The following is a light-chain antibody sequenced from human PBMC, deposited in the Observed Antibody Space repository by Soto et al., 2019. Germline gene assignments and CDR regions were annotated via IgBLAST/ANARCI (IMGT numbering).Light chain of an antibody. J-gene: IGKJ4*01. V-gene: IGKV1-5*03. CDR3: QQYDGYPLT. Sequence: DIQMTQSPSTLSASVEDRVTITCRASQSISSWLAWYQQKPGKAPNLLIYKASSLESGVPSRFSGSGSGTEFTLTISSLQPDDFATYYCQQYDGYPLTFGGGTKVEIK. CDR1: QSISSW. CDR2: KAS.